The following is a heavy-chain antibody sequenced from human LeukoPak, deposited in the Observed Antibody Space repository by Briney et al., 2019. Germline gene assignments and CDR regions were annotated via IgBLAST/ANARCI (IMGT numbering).Heavy chain of an antibody. CDR3: ARAPLMITFGGVIVPFDY. CDR2: IYYSGST. V-gene: IGHV4-30-4*01. J-gene: IGHJ4*02. D-gene: IGHD3-16*02. Sequence: SETLSLTCTVAGGSISSGDYYWSWIRQPPGKGLEWIGCIYYSGSTYYNPSLKSRVTISVDTSKNQFSPKLSSVTAADTAVYYCARAPLMITFGGVIVPFDYWGQGTLVTVSS. CDR1: GGSISSGDYY.